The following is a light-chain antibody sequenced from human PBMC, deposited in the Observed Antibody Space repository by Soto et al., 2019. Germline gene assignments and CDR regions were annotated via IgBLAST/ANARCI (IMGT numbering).Light chain of an antibody. J-gene: IGKJ4*01. V-gene: IGKV3-15*01. CDR2: GDS. CDR3: HRYQTCPTT. Sequence: EMVMTQSPSTLSVAPGERVTFSCRASQGVSSRLAWCQHKPGQAPRLLISGDSTGATGTQARLSGRGSGTEFTLPISSLKSKDWAINYCHRYQTCPTTFGGGTK. CDR1: QGVSSR.